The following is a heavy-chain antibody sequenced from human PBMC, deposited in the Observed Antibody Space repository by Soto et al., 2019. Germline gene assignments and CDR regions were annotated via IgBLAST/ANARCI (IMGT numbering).Heavy chain of an antibody. CDR1: VLTFSSYS. V-gene: IGHV3-64D*06. Sequence: RLSFSATVLTFSSYSMHWVRQSPGKGLEYVSAISSNGGSTYYADSVKGRFTISKYNSKNTLYLQMSSLRAEDTAVYYCGKGGYDYLDGIVVWGQGATVTVSS. J-gene: IGHJ6*02. CDR3: GKGGYDYLDGIVV. D-gene: IGHD5-12*01. CDR2: ISSNGGST.